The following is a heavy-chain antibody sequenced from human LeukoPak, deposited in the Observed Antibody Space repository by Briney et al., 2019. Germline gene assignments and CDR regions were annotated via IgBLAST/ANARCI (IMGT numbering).Heavy chain of an antibody. CDR3: ARLHAPGIP. Sequence: GGSLRLSCAASGLMFSSYWMSWVRQTPGKGLEWVANIKQDGSEKYYVDSVKGRFTISRDNAKNTLYLQMNSLRAEDTAVYYCARLHAPGIPWGQGTLVTVSS. CDR2: IKQDGSEK. J-gene: IGHJ5*02. D-gene: IGHD6-13*01. V-gene: IGHV3-7*01. CDR1: GLMFSSYW.